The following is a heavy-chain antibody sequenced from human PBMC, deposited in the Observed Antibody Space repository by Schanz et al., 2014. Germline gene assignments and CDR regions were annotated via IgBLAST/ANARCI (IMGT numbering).Heavy chain of an antibody. Sequence: EVQLLASGGGLVQPGGSLRLTCLTSGFTFTDHAMSWVRQAPGKGLEWVSTISGLGEATFYSDSVKGRFTVSRDNSKNIVYLQMNRLRSDDTAVYYCAREGTVIRGLSGWFDPWGQGTLVTVSS. V-gene: IGHV3-23*01. D-gene: IGHD3-10*01. J-gene: IGHJ5*02. CDR1: GFTFTDHA. CDR2: ISGLGEAT. CDR3: AREGTVIRGLSGWFDP.